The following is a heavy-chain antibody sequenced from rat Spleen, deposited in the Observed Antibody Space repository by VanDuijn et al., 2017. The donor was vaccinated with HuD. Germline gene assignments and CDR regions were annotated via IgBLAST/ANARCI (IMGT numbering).Heavy chain of an antibody. CDR1: GFSLTSWH. D-gene: IGHD1-1*01. J-gene: IGHJ3*01. CDR3: ARDGGGGFAY. Sequence: QVQLKESGPGLVKPSETLSLTCTVSGFSLTSWHVNWVRQPPGKGLEWMGVIWGDGSTAYNSALKSRLSISRDTSRSQVFLKMNSLKTEDKATYYCARDGGGGFAYWGQGTLVTVSS. V-gene: IGHV2-32*01. CDR2: IWGDGST.